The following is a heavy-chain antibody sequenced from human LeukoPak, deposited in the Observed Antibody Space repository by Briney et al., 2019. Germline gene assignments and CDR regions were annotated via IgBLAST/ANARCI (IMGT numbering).Heavy chain of an antibody. V-gene: IGHV4-4*07. J-gene: IGHJ6*03. CDR2: IYTSGST. CDR1: GGSISSYC. D-gene: IGHD3-3*01. Sequence: SETLSLTCTVSGGSISSYCWSWIRQPAGKGLEWIGRIYTSGSTNYNPSLKSRVTMSVDTSENQFSLKLSSVTAADTAVYYCARDGPTYDFWSGYYNYYYYMDVWGKGTTVTVSS. CDR3: ARDGPTYDFWSGYYNYYYYMDV.